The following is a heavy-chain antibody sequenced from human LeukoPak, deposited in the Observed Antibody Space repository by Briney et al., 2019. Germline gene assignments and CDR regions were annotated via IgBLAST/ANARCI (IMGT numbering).Heavy chain of an antibody. V-gene: IGHV3-23*01. J-gene: IGHJ4*02. CDR1: GVTFNNFA. CDR3: AKGAEIDH. CDR2: MTGPADTT. Sequence: PGGSLRLSCAASGVTFNNFAMSWVRQAPGKGLEWLSAMTGPADTTYYAESVKGRFTISRDYSKSMVFLQMNSLRVEDTAIYYCAKGAEIDHWGQGTLVTVSS.